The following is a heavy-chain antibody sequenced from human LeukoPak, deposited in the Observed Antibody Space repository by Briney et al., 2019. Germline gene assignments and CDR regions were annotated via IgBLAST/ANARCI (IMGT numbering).Heavy chain of an antibody. CDR1: GGSISSSSYY. CDR3: ARDFLGTVLGYCSGGSCHTGDAFDI. V-gene: IGHV4-39*07. J-gene: IGHJ3*02. Sequence: PSETLSLTCTVSGGSISSSSYYWGWIRQPPGKGLEWIGSIYYSGSTYYNPSLKSRVTISVDTSKNQFSLKLSSVTAADTAVYYCARDFLGTVLGYCSGGSCHTGDAFDIWGQGTMVTVSS. D-gene: IGHD2-15*01. CDR2: IYYSGST.